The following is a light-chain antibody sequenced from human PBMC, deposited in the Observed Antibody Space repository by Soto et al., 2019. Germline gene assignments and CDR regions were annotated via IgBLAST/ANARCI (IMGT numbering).Light chain of an antibody. CDR3: QQSYITHPIT. V-gene: IGKV1D-8*03. J-gene: IGKJ5*01. CDR2: AAS. Sequence: VICMTQSPSLLSASTGYRFTISCRISQGISSYLAWYQQKPVKAPELLXYAASSLKCGVPSRFSGSGSGTNFTLTISSLQHEDFANHYCQQSYITHPITFGQGTRLEIK. CDR1: QGISSY.